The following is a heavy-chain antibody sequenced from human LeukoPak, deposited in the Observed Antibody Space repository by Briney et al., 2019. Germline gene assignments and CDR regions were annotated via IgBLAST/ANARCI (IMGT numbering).Heavy chain of an antibody. CDR3: ARSPTYYYDSSGYFFDY. CDR1: GGSISSYY. J-gene: IGHJ4*02. V-gene: IGHV4-59*01. CDR2: IYYSGST. D-gene: IGHD3-22*01. Sequence: SETLSLTCTVSGGSISSYYWSWIRQPPGKGLEWIGYIYYSGSTNYNPSLKSRVTISVDTSKNQFSLKLSSVTAADTAVYYCARSPTYYYDSSGYFFDYWGQGTLVTVSS.